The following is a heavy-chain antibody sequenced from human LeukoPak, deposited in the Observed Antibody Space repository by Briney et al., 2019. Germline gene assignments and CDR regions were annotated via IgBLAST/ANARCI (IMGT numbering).Heavy chain of an antibody. Sequence: GESLKISCKGSGYSFSTYWIGWVRQMPGKGLEWMGIIYPGDSDTRYSPSFQGQVTISADKSISTAYLQWSSLKASDTAMYYCASPTLIGDDAFDIWGQGTMVTVSS. V-gene: IGHV5-51*01. J-gene: IGHJ3*02. CDR2: IYPGDSDT. CDR1: GYSFSTYW. CDR3: ASPTLIGDDAFDI. D-gene: IGHD7-27*01.